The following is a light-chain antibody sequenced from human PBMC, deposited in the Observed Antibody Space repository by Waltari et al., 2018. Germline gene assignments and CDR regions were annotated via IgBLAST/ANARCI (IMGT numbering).Light chain of an antibody. CDR3: QRYGSSPLT. CDR2: GAS. Sequence: DIVLTQSPGTLSLSPGESATLPCRASQSVSSSYLAWYQQKPGQAPRLLIYGASSRATGIPDRFSGSGSGTDFSLTISRLEPEDFAVYYCQRYGSSPLTFGGGTKVEIK. V-gene: IGKV3-20*01. J-gene: IGKJ4*01. CDR1: QSVSSSY.